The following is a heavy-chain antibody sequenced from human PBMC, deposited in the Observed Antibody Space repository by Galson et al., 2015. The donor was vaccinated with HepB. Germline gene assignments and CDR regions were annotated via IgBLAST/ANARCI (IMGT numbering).Heavy chain of an antibody. CDR1: GGSISSAAYY. J-gene: IGHJ6*02. V-gene: IGHV4-31*03. CDR2: IYYSGST. D-gene: IGHD2-15*01. CDR3: AAFCSGGRCPNGFYYYGLDV. Sequence: TLSLTCTVSGGSISSAAYYWSWIRQHPGKGLEWIGYIYYSGSTYYNPSLKSRVTISVDLSKNQFSLKLSSVTAADTAVYYCAAFCSGGRCPNGFYYYGLDVWGQGTTVTVSS.